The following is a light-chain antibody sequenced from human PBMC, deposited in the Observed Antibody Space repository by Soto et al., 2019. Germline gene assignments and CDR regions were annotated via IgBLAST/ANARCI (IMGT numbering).Light chain of an antibody. CDR2: DVS. J-gene: IGLJ2*01. V-gene: IGLV2-14*01. CDR1: SSDVGGYNH. CDR3: SSYTSTTTLVV. Sequence: QSALTQPASVSGSPGQSITISCTGTSSDVGGYNHVSWYQQNPGKAPKLMIYDVSNRPSGVSNRFSGSKSGNTASLTISGLQAEDEADYYCSSYTSTTTLVVFGGGTKLTVL.